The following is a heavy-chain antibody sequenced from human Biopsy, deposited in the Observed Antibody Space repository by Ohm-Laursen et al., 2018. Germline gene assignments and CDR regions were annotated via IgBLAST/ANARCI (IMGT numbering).Heavy chain of an antibody. CDR2: ISYNERT. V-gene: IGHV4-31*03. J-gene: IGHJ2*01. CDR3: VREPKTGTAEAWYFDL. Sequence: SQTLSLTCRVSGASVKTSGYFWAWIRQRPGKGLEWIGYISYNERTHYNPSLTSRLAISFDTSNNRISLQLRSVSVADTAVYYCVREPKTGTAEAWYFDLWGRGSLVTVPS. CDR1: GASVKTSGYF. D-gene: IGHD3-9*01.